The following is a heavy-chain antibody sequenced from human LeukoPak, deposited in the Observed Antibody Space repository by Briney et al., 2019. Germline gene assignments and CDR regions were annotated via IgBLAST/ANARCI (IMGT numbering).Heavy chain of an antibody. Sequence: GGSLRLSCAASGFVFSASYMSWVRKAPGKGLEWVATIKPDGSEKYHVESVSGRFTISRDNTNDSLFPQMHSLRVDDTAVYYCVRGGTYWTVSWGQGTLVNVS. J-gene: IGHJ5*01. CDR3: VRGGTYWTVS. CDR2: IKPDGSEK. CDR1: GFVFSASY. V-gene: IGHV3-7*01.